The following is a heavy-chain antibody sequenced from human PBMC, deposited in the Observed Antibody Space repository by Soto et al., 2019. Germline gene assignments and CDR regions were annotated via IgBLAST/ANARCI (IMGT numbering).Heavy chain of an antibody. CDR2: ISYDGTNK. Sequence: QVQLVESGGGVVQPGRCLRLSCAASGFTFRSYAMDWVRQAPGKGLEWVAVISYDGTNKYYADSVKGRFTISRDNSKNTLSLQMNSLRPEDTAVYYCARGDSNSWSDFWGQGTLVTVSS. CDR1: GFTFRSYA. J-gene: IGHJ4*02. D-gene: IGHD6-13*01. CDR3: ARGDSNSWSDF. V-gene: IGHV3-30*01.